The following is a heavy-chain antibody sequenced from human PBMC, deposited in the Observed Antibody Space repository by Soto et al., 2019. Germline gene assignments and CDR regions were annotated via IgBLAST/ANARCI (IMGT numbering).Heavy chain of an antibody. J-gene: IGHJ6*02. Sequence: SQTLSLTCAISGDSVSSNSAAWNWIRQSPSRGLEWLGRTYYRSKWYNDYAVSVKSRITINPDTSKNQFSPQLNSVTPEDTAVYYCARDKYSSNQRDYGMDVWGQGTTVTVSS. D-gene: IGHD6-13*01. V-gene: IGHV6-1*01. CDR3: ARDKYSSNQRDYGMDV. CDR2: TYYRSKWYN. CDR1: GDSVSSNSAA.